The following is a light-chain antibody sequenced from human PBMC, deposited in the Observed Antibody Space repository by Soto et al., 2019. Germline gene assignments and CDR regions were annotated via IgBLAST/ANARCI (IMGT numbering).Light chain of an antibody. CDR3: RSYCGSLSVV. CDR2: GNS. Sequence: QSVLTQPPSVSGAPGQRVTISCTGSSSNIGAGYDVHWYQQLPGTAPKLLIYGNSNRPSGVPDRFSGSKSGTSASLAITGLLAEDEADYYCRSYCGSLSVVFGGGTKLTVL. J-gene: IGLJ3*02. CDR1: SSNIGAGYD. V-gene: IGLV1-40*01.